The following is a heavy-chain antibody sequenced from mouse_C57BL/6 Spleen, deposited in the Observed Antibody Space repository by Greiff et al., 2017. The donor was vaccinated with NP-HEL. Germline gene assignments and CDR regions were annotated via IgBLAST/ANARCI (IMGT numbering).Heavy chain of an antibody. V-gene: IGHV1-67*01. CDR2: FSTYSGDA. J-gene: IGHJ2*01. D-gene: IGHD1-1*01. CDR3: ARKVYYYGSSYYFDY. CDR1: GYTFTDYA. Sequence: QVQLQQSGPELVRPGVSVKISCQGSGYTFTDYAMHWVKQSHAKSLEWIGVFSTYSGDARYNQKFKDKATMTVDKSASTAYMELARLSSEDSAVYYCARKVYYYGSSYYFDYWGQCTTLTVSS.